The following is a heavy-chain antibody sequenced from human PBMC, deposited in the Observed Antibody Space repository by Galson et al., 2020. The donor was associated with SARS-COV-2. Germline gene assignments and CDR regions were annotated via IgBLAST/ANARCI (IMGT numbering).Heavy chain of an antibody. J-gene: IGHJ5*01. CDR3: ARGSFYGSGSFDS. CDR2: IKPDGSDT. D-gene: IGHD3-10*01. CDR1: GISFRASW. V-gene: IGHV3-7*04. Sequence: GGSLRLSCAASGISFRASWMTWVRKAPGKGLEWVANIKPDGSDTYYVDSVKGRFTVSRDNAKNSLYLQMNSLRAEDTAVYYCARGSFYGSGSFDSWGQGTLVTVSS.